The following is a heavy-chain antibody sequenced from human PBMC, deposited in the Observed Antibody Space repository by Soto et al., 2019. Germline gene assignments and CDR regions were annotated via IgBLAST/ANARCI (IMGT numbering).Heavy chain of an antibody. J-gene: IGHJ3*02. CDR1: GFSLSTSGVG. Sequence: SGPTLVNPTQTLTLTCTFSGFSLSTSGVGVGWIRQPPAKALEWLGIIFWDDDKRYSPSLRTTFTITKDTSKNQVVLTMTNMDPVDTATYFCAHRPFNSAWHDAYDIWGPGTMVTVSS. CDR2: IFWDDDK. V-gene: IGHV2-5*02. D-gene: IGHD5-18*01. CDR3: AHRPFNSAWHDAYDI.